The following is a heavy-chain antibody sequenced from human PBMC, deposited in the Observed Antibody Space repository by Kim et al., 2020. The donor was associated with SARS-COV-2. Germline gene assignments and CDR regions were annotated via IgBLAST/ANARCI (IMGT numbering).Heavy chain of an antibody. CDR1: GGSISTVNYY. Sequence: SETLSLTCTVSGGSISTVNYYWSWIRQPPGKDLEWIGYIFYSRSAYYNPSLESRVSLSVDTSKNQFSLKLSSVTAADTAVYYCAREVDHPISSDAFDIWGQGTMVTVSS. V-gene: IGHV4-30-4*01. J-gene: IGHJ3*02. D-gene: IGHD6-6*01. CDR3: AREVDHPISSDAFDI. CDR2: IFYSRSA.